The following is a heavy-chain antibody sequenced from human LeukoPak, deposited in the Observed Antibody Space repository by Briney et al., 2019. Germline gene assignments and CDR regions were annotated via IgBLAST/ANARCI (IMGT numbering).Heavy chain of an antibody. Sequence: PSETLSLTCTVSGGSISSYYWSWIRQPAGKGLEWIGRIYTSGSTNYNPSLKSRVTMSVDTPKNQFSLKLSSVTAADTAVYYCARLTGYSSSWWRGYDAFDIWGQGTMVTVSS. CDR2: IYTSGST. V-gene: IGHV4-4*07. CDR1: GGSISSYY. CDR3: ARLTGYSSSWWRGYDAFDI. J-gene: IGHJ3*02. D-gene: IGHD6-13*01.